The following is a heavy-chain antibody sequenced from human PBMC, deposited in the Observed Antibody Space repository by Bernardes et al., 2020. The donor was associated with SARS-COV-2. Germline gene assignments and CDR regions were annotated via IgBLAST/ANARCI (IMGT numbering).Heavy chain of an antibody. V-gene: IGHV4-39*01. J-gene: IGHJ5*02. CDR1: GASISSTNYY. CDR2: IYSSGSS. D-gene: IGHD3-3*02. CDR3: ARRINMGTPSPDQNNWFDP. Sequence: SETLSLTCTVSGASISSTNYYWGWIRQPPGKGLEWIGSIYSSGSSYYNPSLQSRVRGSVDTSKNQFSLRLSFVTAADTATYYCARRINMGTPSPDQNNWFDPWGQGTLVTVSS.